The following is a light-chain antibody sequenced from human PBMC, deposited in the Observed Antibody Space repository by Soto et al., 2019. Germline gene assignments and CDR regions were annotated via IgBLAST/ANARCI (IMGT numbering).Light chain of an antibody. CDR2: EVS. J-gene: IGLJ1*01. Sequence: QSALTQPPSASGSPGQSVTISCTGTSSDVGGYNYVSWYQQHPGKAPKLIIYEVSKRPSGVPDRFSASKSGNTASLTVSGLQAEDEADYYCSSYGGSNNYVFGTGTKLTVL. CDR3: SSYGGSNNYV. CDR1: SSDVGGYNY. V-gene: IGLV2-8*01.